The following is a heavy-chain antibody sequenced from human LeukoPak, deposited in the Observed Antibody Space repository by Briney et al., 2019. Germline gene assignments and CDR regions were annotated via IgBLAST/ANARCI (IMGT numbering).Heavy chain of an antibody. CDR3: ARDRGSREGDGWFDP. J-gene: IGHJ5*02. Sequence: GGSLRLSCAASGFTFSSYAMSWVRQAPGKGLEWVSAISGSGGSTYYADSVKGRFTISRDNSKNTLYLQMNSLRAEDTAVYYCARDRGSREGDGWFDPWGQGTLVTVSS. D-gene: IGHD5-24*01. CDR1: GFTFSSYA. CDR2: ISGSGGST. V-gene: IGHV3-23*01.